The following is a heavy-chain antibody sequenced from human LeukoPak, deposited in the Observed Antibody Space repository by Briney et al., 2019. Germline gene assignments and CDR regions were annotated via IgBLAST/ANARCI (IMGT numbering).Heavy chain of an antibody. CDR2: IIPIFDTA. V-gene: IGHV1-69*13. J-gene: IGHJ6*02. CDR3: ARASIAARFTYYYGMDV. Sequence: SVKVSCKASGGTFSSYGISWARQAPGQGLEWMGGIIPIFDTANYAQKFQGRVTITADESTSTAYMELSSLRSEDTAVYYCARASIAARFTYYYGMDVWGQGTTVTVSS. CDR1: GGTFSSYG. D-gene: IGHD6-6*01.